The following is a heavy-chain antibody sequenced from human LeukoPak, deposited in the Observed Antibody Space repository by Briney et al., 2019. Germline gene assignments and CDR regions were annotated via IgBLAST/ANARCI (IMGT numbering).Heavy chain of an antibody. CDR2: IYYSGST. Sequence: SETLSLTCNVSGGSISSYYWSWIRQPPGKGLEWIGYIYYSGSTNYNPSLKSRVTISVDTSKNQFSLKLSSVTAADTAVYYCARDTGYSYGLDAFDIWGQGTMVTVSS. J-gene: IGHJ3*02. CDR1: GGSISSYY. V-gene: IGHV4-59*01. CDR3: ARDTGYSYGLDAFDI. D-gene: IGHD5-18*01.